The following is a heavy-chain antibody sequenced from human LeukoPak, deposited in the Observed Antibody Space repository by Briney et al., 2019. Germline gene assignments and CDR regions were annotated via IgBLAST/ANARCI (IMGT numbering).Heavy chain of an antibody. Sequence: GASVKVSCKASGYTFTSFYIHWVRQAPGQGLEWMGWISAYNGNTNYAQKLQGRVTMTTDTSTSTAYMELRSLRSDDTAVYYCARAPQNFGESPFDYWGQGTLVTVSS. D-gene: IGHD3-10*01. CDR1: GYTFTSFY. CDR3: ARAPQNFGESPFDY. CDR2: ISAYNGNT. V-gene: IGHV1-18*04. J-gene: IGHJ4*02.